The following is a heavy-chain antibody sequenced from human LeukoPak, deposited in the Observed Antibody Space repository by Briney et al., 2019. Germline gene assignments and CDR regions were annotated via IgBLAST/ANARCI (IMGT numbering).Heavy chain of an antibody. CDR1: VGSISSSSYY. J-gene: IGHJ6*03. CDR3: ARSPAAILSYYYYYYYMDV. V-gene: IGHV4-39*07. D-gene: IGHD2-2*01. CDR2: IYYSGST. Sequence: SETLSLTCTVSVGSISSSSYYWGWIRQPQGKGLGWMGSIYYSGSTYYNPSLKSRVTISVDTSKNQFSLKLSSVTAADTAVYYCARSPAAILSYYYYYYYMDVWGKGTTVTISS.